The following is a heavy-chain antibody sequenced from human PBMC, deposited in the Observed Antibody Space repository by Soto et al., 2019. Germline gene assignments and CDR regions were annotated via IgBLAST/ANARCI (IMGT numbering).Heavy chain of an antibody. V-gene: IGHV4-61*08. J-gene: IGHJ6*02. Sequence: ATLSLTCTVSGGSISSGGYYWSWTRQPPGKGLEWIGYIYYSGSTNYNPSLESRVTISVDTSKNQFSLKLSSVTAADTAVYYCASSNIAAAGFYYYGMDVWGRGTTVTVSS. CDR3: ASSNIAAAGFYYYGMDV. CDR2: IYYSGST. CDR1: GGSISSGGYY. D-gene: IGHD6-13*01.